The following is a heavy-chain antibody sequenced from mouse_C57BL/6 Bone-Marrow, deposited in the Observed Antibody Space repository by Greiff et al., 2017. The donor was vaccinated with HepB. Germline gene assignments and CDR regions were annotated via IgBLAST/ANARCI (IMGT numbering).Heavy chain of an antibody. J-gene: IGHJ3*01. CDR1: GFSLTSYG. CDR2: IWRGGST. CDR3: AKIPLYGNSAWFAY. D-gene: IGHD2-1*01. V-gene: IGHV2-5*01. Sequence: VQRVESGPGLVQPSQSLSITCTVSGFSLTSYGVHWVRQSPGKGLEWLGVIWRGGSTDYNAAFMSRLSITKDNSKSQVFFKMNSLQADDTAIYYCAKIPLYGNSAWFAYWGQGTLVTVSA.